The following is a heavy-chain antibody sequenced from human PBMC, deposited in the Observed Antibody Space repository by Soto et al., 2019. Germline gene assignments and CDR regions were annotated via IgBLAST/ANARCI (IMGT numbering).Heavy chain of an antibody. J-gene: IGHJ6*03. Sequence: QVQLVESGGGLVKPGGSLRLSCAASGFTFSDYYMSWIRQAPGKGLEWVSYISSSGSTIYYADSVKGRFTISRDNAKNSLYLQMNSLRAEDTAVYYCAREGLLWFGEFGDARGPYYYYMDVWGKGTTVTVSS. V-gene: IGHV3-11*01. CDR3: AREGLLWFGEFGDARGPYYYYMDV. CDR2: ISSSGSTI. D-gene: IGHD3-10*01. CDR1: GFTFSDYY.